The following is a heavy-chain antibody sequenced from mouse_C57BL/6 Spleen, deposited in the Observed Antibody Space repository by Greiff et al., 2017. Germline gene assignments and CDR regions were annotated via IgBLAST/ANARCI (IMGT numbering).Heavy chain of an antibody. J-gene: IGHJ1*03. CDR3: ARSYYNYPCWDFYV. Sequence: VQLQQPGAELVKPGASVKLSCKASGYTFTSYWMHWVKQRPGQGLEWIGMIHPNSGSTNYNEKFKSKATVTVDKSSSTAYMQLSSLTSEDSAVYYCARSYYNYPCWDFYVWGTGTTVTVSS. V-gene: IGHV1-64*01. CDR1: GYTFTSYW. D-gene: IGHD2-12*01. CDR2: IHPNSGST.